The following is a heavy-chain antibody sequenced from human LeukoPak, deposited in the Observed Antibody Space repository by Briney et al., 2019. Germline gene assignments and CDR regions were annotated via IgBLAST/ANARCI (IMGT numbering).Heavy chain of an antibody. CDR2: IKQDGSEK. V-gene: IGHV3-7*01. CDR3: ARDRAGGLLRYLDWFDY. D-gene: IGHD3-9*01. CDR1: GFTFSSYW. J-gene: IGHJ4*02. Sequence: GGSLRLSCAASGFTFSSYWMSWVRQAPGKGLEWVANIKQDGSEKYYVDSVKGRFTISRDNAKNSLYLQMNSLRAEDTAVYYCARDRAGGLLRYLDWFDYWGQGTLVTVSS.